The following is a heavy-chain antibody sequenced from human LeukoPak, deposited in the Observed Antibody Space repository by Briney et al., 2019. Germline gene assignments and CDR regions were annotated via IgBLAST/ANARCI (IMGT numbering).Heavy chain of an antibody. CDR2: INEDGSIT. V-gene: IGHV3-74*01. D-gene: IGHD1-26*01. CDR3: ARDLGGIAGS. J-gene: IGHJ4*02. Sequence: GGSLRLSCAASGFTFTRYWMHWVRQVPGKGLDWVSRINEDGSITTHADSVRGRFTISRDNSRDTLYLQMNSLRSEDTAVYYCARDLGGIAGSWGQGTLVTVSS. CDR1: GFTFTRYW.